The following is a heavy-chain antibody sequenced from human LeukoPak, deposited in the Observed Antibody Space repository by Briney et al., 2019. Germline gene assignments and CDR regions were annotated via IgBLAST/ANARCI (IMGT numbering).Heavy chain of an antibody. V-gene: IGHV3-11*01. Sequence: GGSLRLSCAASGFTLSDYYMSWIRQAPGMGLEWVSYISSSDNTLYYADSVKGRFAISRDNANNSLYLQMNSLRAEDTAVYYCARAGYSYGYSFDSWGQGTLVTVSS. D-gene: IGHD5-18*01. CDR1: GFTLSDYY. J-gene: IGHJ4*02. CDR3: ARAGYSYGYSFDS. CDR2: ISSSDNTL.